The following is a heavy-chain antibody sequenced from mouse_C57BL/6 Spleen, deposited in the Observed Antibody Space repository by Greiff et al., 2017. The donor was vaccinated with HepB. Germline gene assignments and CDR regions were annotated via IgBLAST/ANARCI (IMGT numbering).Heavy chain of an antibody. D-gene: IGHD1-1*01. CDR3: VRGSFDY. V-gene: IGHV10-1*01. CDR1: GFSFNTYA. J-gene: IGHJ2*01. CDR2: IRSKSNNYAT. Sequence: EAGGGLVQPKGSLKLSCAASGFSFNTYAMNWVRQAPGKGLEWAARIRSKSNNYATYYADSVKDRFTISRDDSESMLYLQMNNLKTEDTAMYYCVRGSFDYWGQGTTLTVSS.